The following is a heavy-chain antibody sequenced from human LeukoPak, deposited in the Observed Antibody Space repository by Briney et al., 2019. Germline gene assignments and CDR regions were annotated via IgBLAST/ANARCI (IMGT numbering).Heavy chain of an antibody. D-gene: IGHD1-26*01. CDR3: ARDPAARSGNYSYHGMDV. CDR2: ISSSSSYI. Sequence: GGSLRPSCAASGFTFSIYSMNWVRQAPGKGLEWVSSISSSSSYIYYADSVKGRFTISRDNARNSVYLQMNSLRAEDSAVYYCARDPAARSGNYSYHGMDVWGLGTTVTVSS. CDR1: GFTFSIYS. J-gene: IGHJ6*02. V-gene: IGHV3-21*01.